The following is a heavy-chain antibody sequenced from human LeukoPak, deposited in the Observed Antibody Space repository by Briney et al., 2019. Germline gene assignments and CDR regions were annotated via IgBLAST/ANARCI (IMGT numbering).Heavy chain of an antibody. V-gene: IGHV3-74*01. J-gene: IGHJ3*01. CDR1: GFSFNNYW. CDR3: ARQAVARPFDL. CDR2: INGEGSNT. Sequence: GGSLRLSCAASGFSFNNYWMHWVRQAPGKGLMWVSRINGEGSNTNYADSVRGRFTISRDNAKNTLYLQMNSLRAGDTAVYYCARQAVARPFDLWGQGTMVAVSS.